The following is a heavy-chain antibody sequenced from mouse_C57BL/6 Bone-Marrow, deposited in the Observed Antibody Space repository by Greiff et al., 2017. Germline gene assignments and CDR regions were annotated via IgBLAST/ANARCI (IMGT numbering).Heavy chain of an antibody. CDR1: GFSLTSYG. CDR3: ATWRAY. Sequence: VQLQQSGPGLVQPSQSLSITCTVSGFSLTSYGVHWVRQSPGKGLEWLGVIWSGGSTDYKAAFISRLSISKDNSKGQVFFKMSSLQADDTAIYYCATWRAYWGQGTLVTVSA. CDR2: IWSGGST. V-gene: IGHV2-2*01. J-gene: IGHJ3*01.